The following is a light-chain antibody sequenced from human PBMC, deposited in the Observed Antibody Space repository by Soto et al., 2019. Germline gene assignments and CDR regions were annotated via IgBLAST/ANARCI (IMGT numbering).Light chain of an antibody. CDR1: QSVSSSS. V-gene: IGKV3-20*01. J-gene: IGKJ1*01. Sequence: EIVLTQSPGTLSLSPGERATPSCRASQSVSSSSLAWYQQIPGQAPRLLIYGASSRATGIPDRFSGSGSGTDFTLTISRLEPADFAVYYCQQYGSSPWTFGQGTKVEVK. CDR3: QQYGSSPWT. CDR2: GAS.